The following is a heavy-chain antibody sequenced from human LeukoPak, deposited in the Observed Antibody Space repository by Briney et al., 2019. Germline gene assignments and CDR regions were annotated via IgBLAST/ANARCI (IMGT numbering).Heavy chain of an antibody. CDR2: IYYSGGT. Sequence: SGTLSLTCTVSGGSISSRSFYWGWIRQPPGKGLEWIGSIYYSGGTYYNPSLKSRVTMSVDTSKNQFSLKLTSVTAADTAVFYCARGTGIAAADPWGQGTLVTVSS. CDR3: ARGTGIAAADP. D-gene: IGHD6-13*01. J-gene: IGHJ5*02. V-gene: IGHV4-39*01. CDR1: GGSISSRSFY.